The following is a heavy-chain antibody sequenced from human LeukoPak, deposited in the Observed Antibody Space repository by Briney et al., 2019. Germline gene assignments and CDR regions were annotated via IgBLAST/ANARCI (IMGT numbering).Heavy chain of an antibody. Sequence: PSETLSLTCTVSGGSMSSYYWSFIRQSAGTGLEWLGRIHTSGTTWYNPSLNSRVTLSVAASKNQFSLGLPSVTAADTAVYYCARGDYYAGGGSNWFDPWGHGTLVTVSS. D-gene: IGHD3-16*01. J-gene: IGHJ5*02. CDR2: IHTSGTT. CDR3: ARGDYYAGGGSNWFDP. CDR1: GGSMSSYY. V-gene: IGHV4-4*07.